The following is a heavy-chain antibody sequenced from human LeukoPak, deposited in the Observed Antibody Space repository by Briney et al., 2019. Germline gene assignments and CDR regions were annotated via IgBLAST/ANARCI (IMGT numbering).Heavy chain of an antibody. CDR2: IYYSGST. V-gene: IGHV4-39*07. J-gene: IGHJ5*02. D-gene: IGHD2-2*01. Sequence: SETLSLTCTVSGGSISSSSYYWGWIRQPPGKGLEWIGSIYYSGSTYYNPSLKSRVTISVDTSKNQFSLKLSSVTAADTAVYYCARESCSSTSCYDEANWFDPWGQGTLVTVSS. CDR1: GGSISSSSYY. CDR3: ARESCSSTSCYDEANWFDP.